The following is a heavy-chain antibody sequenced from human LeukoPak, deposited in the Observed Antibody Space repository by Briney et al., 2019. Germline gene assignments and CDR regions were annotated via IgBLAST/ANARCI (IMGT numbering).Heavy chain of an antibody. CDR3: GKVLLRYYFDY. J-gene: IGHJ4*02. CDR2: ISASGGST. CDR1: GFTFSSYP. Sequence: GGSLRLSCAASGFTFSSYPMSWVRQAPGEGLEWVSVISASGGSTYYADSVKGRFTVSRDNSKNTLYLHMNSPRAEDTAVYYCGKVLLRYYFDYWGQGTLVTVSS. V-gene: IGHV3-23*01.